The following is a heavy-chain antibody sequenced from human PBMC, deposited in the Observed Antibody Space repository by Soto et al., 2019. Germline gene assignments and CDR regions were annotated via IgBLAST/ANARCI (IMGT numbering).Heavy chain of an antibody. V-gene: IGHV1-69*06. CDR2: IIPIFGTA. CDR1: GGTFSSYA. Sequence: ASAKVSCKASGGTFSSYAISWVRQAPGQGLEWMGGIIPIFGTANYAQKFQGRVTITADKSTSTAYMELSSLRSEDTAVYYCARVTRYCSSTSCSNYYYYGMDVWGQGTTVTVSS. D-gene: IGHD2-2*01. CDR3: ARVTRYCSSTSCSNYYYYGMDV. J-gene: IGHJ6*02.